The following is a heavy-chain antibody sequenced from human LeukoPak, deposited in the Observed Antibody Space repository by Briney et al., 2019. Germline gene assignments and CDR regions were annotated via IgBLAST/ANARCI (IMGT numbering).Heavy chain of an antibody. V-gene: IGHV4-59*01. CDR1: GGSFSGYY. CDR3: ARRYCSGGSCYPDAIDI. J-gene: IGHJ3*02. Sequence: PSETLSLTCAVYGGSFSGYYWSWIRQPPGKGLEWIGYIYYSGSTNYNPSLKSRVTISVDTSKNQFSLQLTSVTAADTPVYYCARRYCSGGSCYPDAIDISAQGTMLTVSS. CDR2: IYYSGST. D-gene: IGHD2-15*01.